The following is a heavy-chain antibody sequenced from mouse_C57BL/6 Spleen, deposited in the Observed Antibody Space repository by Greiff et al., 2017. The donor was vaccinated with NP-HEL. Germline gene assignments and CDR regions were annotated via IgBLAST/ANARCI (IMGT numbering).Heavy chain of an antibody. CDR3: ARSRPHGYSYAMDY. CDR2: VYPYNGGT. CDR1: GFTFTDYY. V-gene: IGHV1-36*01. Sequence: VQLKEPGPVLVKPGSSVKISCKASGFTFTDYYMHWVKQSHGKSLEWIGLVYPYNGGTSYNQKFKGKATLTVDTSSSTAYMELNSLTSEDSAVYYCARSRPHGYSYAMDYWGQGTSVTVSS. D-gene: IGHD2-3*01. J-gene: IGHJ4*01.